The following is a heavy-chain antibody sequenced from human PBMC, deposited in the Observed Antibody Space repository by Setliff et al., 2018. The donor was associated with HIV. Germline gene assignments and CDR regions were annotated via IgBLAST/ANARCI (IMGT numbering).Heavy chain of an antibody. D-gene: IGHD6-13*01. Sequence: SETLSLTCTVSRGSISSAAYYWSWLRQHPGKGLEWMGYISYSGSTYCNPSLRSRLTLSVDTSKNQFSLKLTSVSAADTAVYYCARGVAAAGMLMDVWGKGTTVTVSS. J-gene: IGHJ6*03. V-gene: IGHV4-31*03. CDR3: ARGVAAAGMLMDV. CDR1: RGSISSAAYY. CDR2: ISYSGST.